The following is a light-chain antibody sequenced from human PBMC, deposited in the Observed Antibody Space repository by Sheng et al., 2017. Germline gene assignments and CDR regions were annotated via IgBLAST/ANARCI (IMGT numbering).Light chain of an antibody. V-gene: IGKV1-39*01. CDR2: AAS. CDR1: QSISSF. J-gene: IGKJ2*01. CDR3: QQYNTYPYT. Sequence: DIQMTQSPSSLSASVGDRVTITCRASQSISSFLNWYQQKPGKAPNLLIYAASSLQSGVPSRFSGSGSGTDFTLTISSLQPEDFATYYCQQYNTYPYTFGQGTKVEI.